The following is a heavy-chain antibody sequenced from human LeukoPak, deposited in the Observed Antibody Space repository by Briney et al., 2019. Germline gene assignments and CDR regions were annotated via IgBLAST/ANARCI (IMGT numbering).Heavy chain of an antibody. CDR2: INHSGST. CDR1: GGSISSSSYY. CDR3: AYCGGDCWSGYFQH. D-gene: IGHD2-21*02. Sequence: PSETLSLTCTVSGGSISSSSYYWGWIRQPPGKGLEWIGEINHSGSTNYNPSLKSRVTISVDTSKNQFSLKLSSVTAADTAVYYCAYCGGDCWSGYFQHWGQGTLVTVSS. V-gene: IGHV4-39*07. J-gene: IGHJ1*01.